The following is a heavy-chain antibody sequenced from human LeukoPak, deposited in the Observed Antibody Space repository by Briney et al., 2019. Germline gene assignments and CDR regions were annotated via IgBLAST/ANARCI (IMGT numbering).Heavy chain of an antibody. V-gene: IGHV3-23*01. CDR1: GFAFSSYA. CDR2: INYSGGTT. D-gene: IGHD4-17*01. CDR3: AKHTVTTLTPFDY. J-gene: IGHJ4*02. Sequence: GGSLRLSCAASGFAFSSYAMSWVRRAPGKGLEWVSTINYSGGTTYYADSVKGRFTISRDNSKDTLYLQINSLRAEDTAVYSCAKHTVTTLTPFDYWGQGTLVTVSS.